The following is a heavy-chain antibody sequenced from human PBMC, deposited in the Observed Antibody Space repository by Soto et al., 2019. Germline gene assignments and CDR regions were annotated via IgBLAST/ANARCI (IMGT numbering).Heavy chain of an antibody. D-gene: IGHD3-22*01. CDR1: GYSFSSYG. J-gene: IGHJ6*02. CDR2: ISPYNDDT. CDR3: ARGGYYDSSGARNYHYYGRDV. Sequence: GASVKVSCKASGYSFSSYGITWVRQAPGQGLEWLGWISPYNDDTKYAQRLQGRVTMTTDTSTRTAYMDIRGLRSDDTAIYYCARGGYYDSSGARNYHYYGRDVWGQGTTVTVSS. V-gene: IGHV1-18*01.